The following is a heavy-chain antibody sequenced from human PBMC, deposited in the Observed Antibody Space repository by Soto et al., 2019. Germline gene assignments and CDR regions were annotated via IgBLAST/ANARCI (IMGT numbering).Heavy chain of an antibody. J-gene: IGHJ5*02. CDR2: IIPIFGTA. V-gene: IGHV1-69*06. D-gene: IGHD3-3*01. CDR1: GGAFSSYA. CDR3: ARGGLTIFGVVLDPNWFDT. Sequence: ASVKVSCKASGGAFSSYAISWVRQAPGQGLEWMGGIIPIFGTANYAQKFQGRVTITADKSTSTAYMELSSLRSEDTAVYYCARGGLTIFGVVLDPNWFDTWGQGTLVTV.